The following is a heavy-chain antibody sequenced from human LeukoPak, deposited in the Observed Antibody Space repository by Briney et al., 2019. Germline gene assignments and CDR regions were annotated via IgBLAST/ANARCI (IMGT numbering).Heavy chain of an antibody. J-gene: IGHJ4*02. CDR1: GGSISSYY. CDR3: ARLHSAAMVFDY. Sequence: SETLSLTCTVSGGSISSYYWSWIRQPPGKGLEWIGYIYYSGSTNYNPSLKSRVTISVDTSKNQFSLKLSSVTAADTAVFYCARLHSAAMVFDYWGQGTLVTVSS. D-gene: IGHD2-2*01. V-gene: IGHV4-59*08. CDR2: IYYSGST.